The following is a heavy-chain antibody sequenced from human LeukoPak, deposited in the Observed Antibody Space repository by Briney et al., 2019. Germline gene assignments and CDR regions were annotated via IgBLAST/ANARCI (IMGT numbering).Heavy chain of an antibody. Sequence: GGSLRLSCAASGFTFSSYAMHWVRQAPGKGLEWVAIVSYDGRSKYHADSVKGRFVISRDDSKNTLYLQMNSLRAEDTALYYCARAPAFCGGDCYPARLDSWGQGTLVTVSS. V-gene: IGHV3-30*09. J-gene: IGHJ4*02. CDR3: ARAPAFCGGDCYPARLDS. CDR1: GFTFSSYA. D-gene: IGHD2-21*02. CDR2: VSYDGRSK.